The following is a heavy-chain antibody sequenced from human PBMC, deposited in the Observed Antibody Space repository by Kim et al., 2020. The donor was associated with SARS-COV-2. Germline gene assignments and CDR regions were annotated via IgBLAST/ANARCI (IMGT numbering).Heavy chain of an antibody. CDR2: ISGSGGST. Sequence: GGSLRLSCAASGFTFSSYAMSWVRQAPGKGLEWVSAISGSGGSTYYADSVKGQFTISRDNSKNTLYLQMNSLRAEDTAVYYCAKTVDTYYDILTGDYYYYGMDVWGQGTTVTVSS. V-gene: IGHV3-23*01. CDR1: GFTFSSYA. D-gene: IGHD3-9*01. CDR3: AKTVDTYYDILTGDYYYYGMDV. J-gene: IGHJ6*02.